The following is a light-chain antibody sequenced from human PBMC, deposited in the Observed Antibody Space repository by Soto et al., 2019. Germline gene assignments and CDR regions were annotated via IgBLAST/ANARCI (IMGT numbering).Light chain of an antibody. Sequence: QAVVTQPASVSGSPGQSITISCTGTSSAVGSYNLVSWYQQPPGKAPKLMIYEGSKRPSGVSNLFSGSKSGNTAALTISGLQAEDEADYYCFSYAGSSTFGVVFGGGTQLTVL. CDR3: FSYAGSSTFGVV. CDR1: SSAVGSYNL. J-gene: IGLJ2*01. V-gene: IGLV2-23*03. CDR2: EGS.